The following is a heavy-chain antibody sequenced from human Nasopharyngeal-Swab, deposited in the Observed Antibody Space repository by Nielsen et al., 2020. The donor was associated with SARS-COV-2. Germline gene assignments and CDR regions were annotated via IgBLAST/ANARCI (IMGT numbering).Heavy chain of an antibody. Sequence: GGSLRLCCAASGFTFSSYWMHWVRQAPGKGLVWVSRINSDGSSTSYADSVKGRFTISRDNAKNTLYLQMNSLRAEDTAVYYCARDHCSSTSCYLPGHYFDYWGQGTLVTVSS. J-gene: IGHJ4*02. CDR3: ARDHCSSTSCYLPGHYFDY. CDR1: GFTFSSYW. D-gene: IGHD2-2*01. CDR2: INSDGSST. V-gene: IGHV3-74*01.